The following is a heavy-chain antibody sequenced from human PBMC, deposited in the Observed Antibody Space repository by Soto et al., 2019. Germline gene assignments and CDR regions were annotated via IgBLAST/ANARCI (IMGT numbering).Heavy chain of an antibody. CDR3: ASGGDYTWHS. CDR1: GGSVSGGSW. V-gene: IGHV4-4*02. Sequence: QVQLQESGPGLVKPSGTLSLTCAVSGGSVSGGSWWSWVRQPPGKGLEWIGEIFGSGTTNYNPSLKSPITVSIDKPKNQFSLKLTSVTAADTAVYYCASGGDYTWHSWGQGTLVTVSS. CDR2: IFGSGTT. J-gene: IGHJ4*02. D-gene: IGHD4-17*01.